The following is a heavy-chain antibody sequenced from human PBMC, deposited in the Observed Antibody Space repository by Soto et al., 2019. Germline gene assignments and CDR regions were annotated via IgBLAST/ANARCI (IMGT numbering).Heavy chain of an antibody. V-gene: IGHV1-69*04. Sequence: GASVKVSCKASGGTFISYTISWVRQAPGQGLEWMGRIIPILGIANYAQKFQGRVTITADKSTSTAYMELSSLRSEDTAVYYCARDLYGYCSSTSCYDSGAFDIWGQGTMVTVSS. J-gene: IGHJ3*02. CDR1: GGTFISYT. CDR3: ARDLYGYCSSTSCYDSGAFDI. D-gene: IGHD2-2*01. CDR2: IIPILGIA.